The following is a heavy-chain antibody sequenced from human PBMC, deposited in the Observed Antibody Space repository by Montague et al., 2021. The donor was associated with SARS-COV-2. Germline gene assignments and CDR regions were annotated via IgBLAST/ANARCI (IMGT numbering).Heavy chain of an antibody. Sequence: SETLSLTCTVSSDSISISSSLSYWGWIRQPPGQGLEWIGSIYRSGYTFHSPSLKSRITMSVDTSKNQFSLELASVTAADTAVYYCARRGYSNSRLDDAFDIWGQGTMVIVSS. CDR1: SDSISISSSLSY. J-gene: IGHJ3*02. CDR2: IYRSGYT. V-gene: IGHV4-39*01. CDR3: ARRGYSNSRLDDAFDI. D-gene: IGHD6-13*01.